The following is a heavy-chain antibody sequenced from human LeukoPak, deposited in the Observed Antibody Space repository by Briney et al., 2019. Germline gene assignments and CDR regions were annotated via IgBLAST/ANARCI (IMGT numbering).Heavy chain of an antibody. Sequence: PGGSLRLSCAASGFTFSGYTINWVRQAPGQGLEWVSSITSISSYIYYADSVKGLFTISRDNPKKSLYLQLKRLRGDDTAVYYCARDGDSSSSGHYYFYMDVWGKGTTVTVSS. CDR1: GFTFSGYT. V-gene: IGHV3-21*01. J-gene: IGHJ6*03. D-gene: IGHD6-6*01. CDR3: ARDGDSSSSGHYYFYMDV. CDR2: ITSISSYI.